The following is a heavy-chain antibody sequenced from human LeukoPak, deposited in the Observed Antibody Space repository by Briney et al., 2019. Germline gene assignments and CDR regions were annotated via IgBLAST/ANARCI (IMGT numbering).Heavy chain of an antibody. J-gene: IGHJ3*02. CDR2: TNHSGST. CDR3: ARFAASQSGWVIRKVFDI. D-gene: IGHD6-19*01. V-gene: IGHV4-34*01. Sequence: SETLSLACAVYGGSFSGYYWSWIRQPPGKGLEWIGETNHSGSTNYNPSLKSRVTISVDTSKNQFSLKLSSVTAADTAVYYCARFAASQSGWVIRKVFDIWGQGTMVTVSS. CDR1: GGSFSGYY.